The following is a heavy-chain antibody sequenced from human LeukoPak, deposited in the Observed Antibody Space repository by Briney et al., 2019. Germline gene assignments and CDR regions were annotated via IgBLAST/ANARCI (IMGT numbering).Heavy chain of an antibody. J-gene: IGHJ4*02. V-gene: IGHV3-7*01. CDR3: ARGNYFGDYVGVGIYFGY. CDR2: IKQDGSEN. D-gene: IGHD4-17*01. Sequence: PGGSLRLSCAASGFSISSYWMSWVRQAPGKGLEWVANIKQDGSENYYVDSVKGRFTTSRDNAKSSLYLQMNSLRAEDTAVYYCARGNYFGDYVGVGIYFGYWGQGNPVTVSS. CDR1: GFSISSYW.